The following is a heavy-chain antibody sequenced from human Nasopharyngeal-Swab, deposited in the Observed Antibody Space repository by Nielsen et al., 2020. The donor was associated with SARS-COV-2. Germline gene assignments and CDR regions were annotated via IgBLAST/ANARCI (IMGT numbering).Heavy chain of an antibody. D-gene: IGHD6-19*01. V-gene: IGHV1-2*04. CDR3: ARDSSDPYGMDV. Sequence: ASVKVSCKASGYTFTGYYMHWVRQAPGQGLEWMGWINPNSGGTNYAQKFQGWVTMTRDTSISTAYMELSRLRSDDTAVYYCARDSSDPYGMDVWGQWTTVTVSS. CDR1: GYTFTGYY. J-gene: IGHJ6*02. CDR2: INPNSGGT.